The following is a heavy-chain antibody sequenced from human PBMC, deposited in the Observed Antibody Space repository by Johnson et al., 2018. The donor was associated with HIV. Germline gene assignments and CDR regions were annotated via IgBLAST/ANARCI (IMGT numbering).Heavy chain of an antibody. D-gene: IGHD4-23*01. CDR3: ARGLRRTTVGNDAFDI. CDR1: GFTFSRHA. Sequence: VQLVESGGGLVQSGGSLRLSCAASGFTFSRHAMSWVRQAPGKGLDWVSAISGSGGTTYSADSVKGRFTISRDSSKNTLYLQMNSLRAEDTAVYYCARGLRRTTVGNDAFDIWGQGTLVTVSS. V-gene: IGHV3-23*04. J-gene: IGHJ3*02. CDR2: ISGSGGTT.